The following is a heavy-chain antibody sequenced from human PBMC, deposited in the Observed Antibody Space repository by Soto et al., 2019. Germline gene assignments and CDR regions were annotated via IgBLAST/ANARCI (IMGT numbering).Heavy chain of an antibody. J-gene: IGHJ6*03. CDR2: INHSGST. CDR3: ARGEYYYGSGTGGYYYMDV. Sequence: SETLSLTCAVYGGSFSGYYWSWIRQPPGKGLEWIGEINHSGSTNYNPSLKSRVTISVDTSKNQFSLKLSSVTAADTAVYYCARGEYYYGSGTGGYYYMDVWGKGTTVTVSS. CDR1: GGSFSGYY. D-gene: IGHD3-10*01. V-gene: IGHV4-34*01.